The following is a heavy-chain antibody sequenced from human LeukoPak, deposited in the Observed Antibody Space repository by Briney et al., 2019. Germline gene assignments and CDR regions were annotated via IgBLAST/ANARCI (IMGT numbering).Heavy chain of an antibody. V-gene: IGHV3-53*01. CDR2: IYGGSST. J-gene: IGHJ4*02. Sequence: PGGSLRLSCAASGFTVSSNFMSWVRQAPGKGLEWVSVIYGGSSTYYADSVKGRFTISRDTVKNTLYLQMNSLRAEDTAVYYCASWPGGWYGEDSWGQGTLVTVSS. D-gene: IGHD6-19*01. CDR1: GFTVSSNF. CDR3: ASWPGGWYGEDS.